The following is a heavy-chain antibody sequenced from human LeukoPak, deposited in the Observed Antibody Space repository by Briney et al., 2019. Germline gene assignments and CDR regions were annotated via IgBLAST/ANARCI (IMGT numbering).Heavy chain of an antibody. CDR2: INGDGSIT. V-gene: IGHV3-74*01. CDR3: ARRGDTSSMSAFDI. J-gene: IGHJ3*02. D-gene: IGHD2-2*01. CDR1: RLTLSSYW. Sequence: PGGSLRLSCAGSRLTLSSYWMQWVRQAPGKGLVWVSRINGDGSITNYADSVKGRFTISRDNAKNSLYLQMNSLRAEDTAVYYCARRGDTSSMSAFDIWGQGTMVAVSS.